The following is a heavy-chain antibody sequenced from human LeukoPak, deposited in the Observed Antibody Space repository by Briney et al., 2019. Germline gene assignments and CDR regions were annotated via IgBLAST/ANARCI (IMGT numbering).Heavy chain of an antibody. J-gene: IGHJ3*02. Sequence: GGSLRLSCAASGFTFSSYAMHWVRQAPGKGLEWMAVISYDGSNKYYADSVKGRFTISRDNSKNTLYLQMNSLRAEDTAVYYCARAAFDIWGQGTMVTVSS. CDR3: ARAAFDI. CDR2: ISYDGSNK. V-gene: IGHV3-30-3*01. CDR1: GFTFSSYA.